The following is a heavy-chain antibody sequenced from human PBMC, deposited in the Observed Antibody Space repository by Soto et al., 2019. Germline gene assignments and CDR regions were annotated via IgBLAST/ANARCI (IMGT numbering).Heavy chain of an antibody. J-gene: IGHJ6*04. D-gene: IGHD1-26*01. V-gene: IGHV3-7*01. CDR2: INQAGTEN. Sequence: GKGLEWVANINQAGTENYYVDSVKGRLTISRHNAKNSLYLQMNSLRAEDTAVYYCARARTDELRPRTRFYVMDVWANGTTVTVSS. CDR3: ARARTDELRPRTRFYVMDV.